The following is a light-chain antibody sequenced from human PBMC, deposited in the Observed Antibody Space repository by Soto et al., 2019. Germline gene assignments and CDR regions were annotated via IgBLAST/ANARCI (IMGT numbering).Light chain of an antibody. CDR1: QSISNL. CDR2: AAS. J-gene: IGKJ4*01. CDR3: QQADSFPLT. V-gene: IGKV1-12*01. Sequence: DIQMTQSPSSVSASVGDRVTITCRASQSISNLLAWYQQKPGKAPKLLIYAASSLESGVPSRFSGSGSGTDFTLTINSLQPEDFATYYCQQADSFPLTFGGGTKVDIK.